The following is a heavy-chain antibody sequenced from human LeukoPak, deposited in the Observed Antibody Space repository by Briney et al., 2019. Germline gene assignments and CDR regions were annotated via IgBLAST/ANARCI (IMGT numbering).Heavy chain of an antibody. CDR1: GGSISSYY. CDR3: AREFRYYYDSSGYYFGY. J-gene: IGHJ4*02. D-gene: IGHD3-22*01. Sequence: SETLSLTCTVSGGSISSYYWGWIRQPPGKGLEWIGSIYYSGSTYYNPSLKSRVTISVDTSKNQFSLKLSSVTAADTAVYYCAREFRYYYDSSGYYFGYWGQGTLVTVSS. CDR2: IYYSGST. V-gene: IGHV4-39*07.